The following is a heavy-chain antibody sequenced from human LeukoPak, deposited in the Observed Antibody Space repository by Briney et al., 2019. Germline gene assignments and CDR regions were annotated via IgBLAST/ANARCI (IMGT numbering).Heavy chain of an antibody. CDR1: GYSFTTYW. V-gene: IGHV5-51*01. J-gene: IGHJ4*02. Sequence: GESLKISCKGSGYSFTTYWIAWVRQMPGKGLEWMGIIYPGDSDTRYSPSFQGQVTISADKSISTAYLQWSSLKASDTAMYYCARLNPYFLYDSSGPDHHPIDYWGQGTLVTVSS. D-gene: IGHD3-22*01. CDR2: IYPGDSDT. CDR3: ARLNPYFLYDSSGPDHHPIDY.